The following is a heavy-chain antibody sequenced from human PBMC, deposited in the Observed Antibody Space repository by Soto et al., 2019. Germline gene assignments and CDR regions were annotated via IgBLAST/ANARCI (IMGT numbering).Heavy chain of an antibody. D-gene: IGHD6-19*01. CDR2: IYYSGST. CDR3: ERAIAVAGQYNYYYYYGMDV. CDR1: GGSISSYY. V-gene: IGHV4-59*01. Sequence: PSETLSLTCTVSGGSISSYYWSWIRQPPGKGLEWIGYIYYSGSTNYNPSLKSRVTISVDTSKNQFSLKLSSVTAADTAVYYCERAIAVAGQYNYYYYYGMDVWGHGTTVTVS. J-gene: IGHJ6*02.